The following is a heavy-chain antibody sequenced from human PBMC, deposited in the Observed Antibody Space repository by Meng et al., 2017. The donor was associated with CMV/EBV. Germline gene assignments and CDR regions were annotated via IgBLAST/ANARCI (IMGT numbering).Heavy chain of an antibody. D-gene: IGHD5-18*01. CDR1: GFTFSSYE. Sequence: GESLKISCAASGFTFSSYEMNWVRQAPGKGLEWVAVISYDGSNKYYADSVKGRFTISRDNSKNTLYLQMNSLRAEDTAVYYCARDRRGYSYGYYYYGMDVWGQGTTVTVSS. V-gene: IGHV3-30-3*01. CDR2: ISYDGSNK. J-gene: IGHJ6*02. CDR3: ARDRRGYSYGYYYYGMDV.